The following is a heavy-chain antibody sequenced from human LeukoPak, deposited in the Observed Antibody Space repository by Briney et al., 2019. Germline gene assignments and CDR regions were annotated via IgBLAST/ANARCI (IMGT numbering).Heavy chain of an antibody. CDR1: GFTFSSYS. Sequence: GGSLRLSCAASGFTFSSYSINWVRQAPGKGLEWVSSISSSSVYKYYADSVKGRFTISRDNAKNSLYLQMNSLRAEDTAAYYCAREFYFDYWGQGTLVTVSS. V-gene: IGHV3-21*01. CDR3: AREFYFDY. J-gene: IGHJ4*02. CDR2: ISSSSVYK.